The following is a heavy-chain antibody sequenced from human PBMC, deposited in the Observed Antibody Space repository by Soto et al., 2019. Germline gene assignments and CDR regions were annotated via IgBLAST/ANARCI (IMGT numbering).Heavy chain of an antibody. V-gene: IGHV3-33*01. Sequence: QVQLVESGGGVVQPGRSLRLSCAASGFTFSSYAMHWVRQAPGKGLEWVAIISYDGSNTYYADSVKGRFTISRDTSKNTLYLQMNRLSDDETSVYYCAREASLGVVKRYLYYYFMDVLGKGTAVTV. J-gene: IGHJ6*03. CDR3: AREASLGVVKRYLYYYFMDV. CDR1: GFTFSSYA. D-gene: IGHD2-2*01. CDR2: ISYDGSNT.